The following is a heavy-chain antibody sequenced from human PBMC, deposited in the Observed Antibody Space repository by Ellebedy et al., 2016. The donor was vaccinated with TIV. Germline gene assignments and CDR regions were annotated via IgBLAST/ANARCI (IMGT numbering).Heavy chain of an antibody. Sequence: PGGSLRLSCGASAFSFETYGMHWVRQTPDKGLEWVATISYNGKNQYYADSVKGRFTVSRDNPNYRLYLQMNSLRTENTAIYRCAKDRHPFITTWYQNYFDYWGQGTLVTVSS. J-gene: IGHJ4*02. CDR3: AKDRHPFITTWYQNYFDY. CDR1: AFSFETYG. D-gene: IGHD6-13*01. V-gene: IGHV3-30*18. CDR2: ISYNGKNQ.